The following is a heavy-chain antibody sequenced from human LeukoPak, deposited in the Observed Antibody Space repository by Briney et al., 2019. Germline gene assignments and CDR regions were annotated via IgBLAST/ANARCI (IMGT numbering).Heavy chain of an antibody. CDR1: GYTFTSYD. Sequence: ASVKVSCKASGYTFTSYDINWVRQAPGQGLEWMGGIIPIFGTANYAQKFQGRVTITADESTSTAYMELSSLRSEDTAVYYCAREASSGSYFVGAFDIWGQGTMVTVSS. CDR3: AREASSGSYFVGAFDI. CDR2: IIPIFGTA. V-gene: IGHV1-69*13. J-gene: IGHJ3*02. D-gene: IGHD1-26*01.